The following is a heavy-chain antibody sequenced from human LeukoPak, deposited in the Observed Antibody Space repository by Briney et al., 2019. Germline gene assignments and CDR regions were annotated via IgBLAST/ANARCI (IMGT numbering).Heavy chain of an antibody. CDR1: GFTFDDYA. J-gene: IGHJ5*02. V-gene: IGHV3-9*01. CDR3: AKDHWNSKVFWFDP. CDR2: ISWNSDNI. Sequence: PGGSLRLSCAASGFTFDDYAMHWVRQAPGKGLGWVSGISWNSDNIGYADSVKGRFTISRDNAKNSLYLQMNSLRTEDTALYYCAKDHWNSKVFWFDPWGQGTLVTISS. D-gene: IGHD1-7*01.